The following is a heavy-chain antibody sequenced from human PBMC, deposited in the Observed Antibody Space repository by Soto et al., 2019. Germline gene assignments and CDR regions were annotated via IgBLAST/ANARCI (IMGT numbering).Heavy chain of an antibody. CDR3: AKDVNYDILAGYYYY. CDR1: GFTISSHG. Sequence: EVQLLESGGGLVQPGGSLRLSCAASGFTISSHGMTWVRQAPGKGLEWVSTIRGSDGSTYDADSVKGRFTISRDNSKNTVYLQMNSLRVEDTAVYFCAKDVNYDILAGYYYYWGQGTLVSVSS. J-gene: IGHJ4*02. D-gene: IGHD3-9*01. V-gene: IGHV3-23*01. CDR2: IRGSDGST.